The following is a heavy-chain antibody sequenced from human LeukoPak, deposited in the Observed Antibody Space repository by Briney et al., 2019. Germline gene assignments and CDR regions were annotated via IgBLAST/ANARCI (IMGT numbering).Heavy chain of an antibody. CDR2: LNPNSGGT. CDR3: AKGGGYDPPRVDY. Sequence: ASVKVSCKASGYTFTGYYMHWVRQAPGQGLEWMGWLNPNSGGTNYAQKFQGRVTMTRDTSISTAYMELSRLRSDDTAVYCCAKGGGYDPPRVDYWGQGTLVTVSS. CDR1: GYTFTGYY. V-gene: IGHV1-2*02. D-gene: IGHD5-12*01. J-gene: IGHJ4*02.